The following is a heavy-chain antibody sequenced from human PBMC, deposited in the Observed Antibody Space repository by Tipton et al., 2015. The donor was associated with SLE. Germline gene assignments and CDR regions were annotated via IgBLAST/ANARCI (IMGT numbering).Heavy chain of an antibody. CDR3: AREKRDGNNNGYFDS. CDR1: GFTFSSYS. CDR2: ISSSSSYI. V-gene: IGHV3-21*01. D-gene: IGHD5-24*01. Sequence: GSLRLSCAASGFTFSSYSMNWVRQAPGKGLEWVSSISSSSSYIYYADSVKGRFTISRDNAKNSLYLQMNSLRAEDTAIYYCAREKRDGNNNGYFDSWGQGTLVTVSS. J-gene: IGHJ4*02.